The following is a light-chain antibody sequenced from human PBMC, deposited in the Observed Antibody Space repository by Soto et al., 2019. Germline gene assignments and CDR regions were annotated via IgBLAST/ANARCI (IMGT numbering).Light chain of an antibody. J-gene: IGKJ1*01. CDR1: QTVNTW. Sequence: DIQMTQSPSTLPSSVGDRVTITCRASQTVNTWLAWYQQKPGKAPKVLIFDASSLKPGVPSTFSGSGSGTEFTLTILSLQPYDLATHYCQQYDSYSSGPFCQGEKVEIK. V-gene: IGKV1-5*01. CDR2: DAS. CDR3: QQYDSYSSGP.